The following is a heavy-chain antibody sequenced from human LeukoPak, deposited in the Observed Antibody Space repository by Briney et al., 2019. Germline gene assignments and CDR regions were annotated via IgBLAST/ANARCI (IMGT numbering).Heavy chain of an antibody. V-gene: IGHV3-30-3*01. CDR1: GFTFSSYA. CDR3: ARDGTDYYDSSGYYTTD. Sequence: GSLRLPCAASGFTFSSYAMHWVRQAPGKGLEWVAVISYDGSNKYYADSVKGRFTISRDNSKNTLYLQMNSLRAEDTAVYYCARDGTDYYDSSGYYTTDWGQGTLVTVSS. J-gene: IGHJ4*02. CDR2: ISYDGSNK. D-gene: IGHD3-22*01.